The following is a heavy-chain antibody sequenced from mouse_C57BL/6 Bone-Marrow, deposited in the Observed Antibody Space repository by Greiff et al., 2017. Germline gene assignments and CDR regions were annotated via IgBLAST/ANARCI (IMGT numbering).Heavy chain of an antibody. D-gene: IGHD1-1*01. Sequence: EVQLQQSGPELVKPGASVKISCKASGYTFTDYYMNWVKQSHGKSLEWIGDINPNNGGTSYNQKFKGKATLTVDKSSSTAYMELRSLTSEDSAVYYCARRGYYGRFAYWGQGTLVTVSA. J-gene: IGHJ3*01. V-gene: IGHV1-26*01. CDR1: GYTFTDYY. CDR3: ARRGYYGRFAY. CDR2: INPNNGGT.